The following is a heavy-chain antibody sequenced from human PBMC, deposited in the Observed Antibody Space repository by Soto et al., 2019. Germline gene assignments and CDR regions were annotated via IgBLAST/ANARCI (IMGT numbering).Heavy chain of an antibody. Sequence: AQLLESGGGMVQPGGSLRLSCVASGITFSDHTMSWVRQAPGKGLEWVSMISGSGDSTYYADSVKGRFTISRDNVKNTLYLQMNSLTAGDTAVYYCARRPDAFDIWGQGTMVTVSS. D-gene: IGHD6-6*01. J-gene: IGHJ3*02. V-gene: IGHV3-23*01. CDR2: ISGSGDST. CDR3: ARRPDAFDI. CDR1: GITFSDHT.